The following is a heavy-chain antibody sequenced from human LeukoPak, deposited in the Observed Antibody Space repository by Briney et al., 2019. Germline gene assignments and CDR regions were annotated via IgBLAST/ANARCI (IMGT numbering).Heavy chain of an antibody. D-gene: IGHD1-26*01. Sequence: GGSLRLSCAASGFTVSSNYMSWVRQAPGKGLEWVSVIYSGGSTYYADSVKGRFTISRDNSKNTLYLQMNSLRAEDTAVYYCARAPSGSYYFDYWGQGTLVTVSS. CDR1: GFTVSSNY. J-gene: IGHJ4*02. V-gene: IGHV3-66*01. CDR2: IYSGGST. CDR3: ARAPSGSYYFDY.